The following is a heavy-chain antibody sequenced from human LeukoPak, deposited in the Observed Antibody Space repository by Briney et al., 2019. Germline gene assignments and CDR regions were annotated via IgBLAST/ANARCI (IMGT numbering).Heavy chain of an antibody. J-gene: IGHJ3*02. CDR2: ISGSGGST. D-gene: IGHD3-22*01. Sequence: GGPLRLSCAASGFTVSNNHMSWVRQAPGKGLAWVSAISGSGGSTYYADSVKGRFTISRDNSKNTLYLQMNSLRAEGTAVYYCAKTDDSSGYYGDAFDIWGQGTMVTVSS. V-gene: IGHV3-23*01. CDR3: AKTDDSSGYYGDAFDI. CDR1: GFTVSNNH.